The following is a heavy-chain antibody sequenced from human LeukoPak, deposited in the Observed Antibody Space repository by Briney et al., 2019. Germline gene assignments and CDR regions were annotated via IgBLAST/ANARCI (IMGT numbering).Heavy chain of an antibody. Sequence: GGSLRLSCAASGFTFSSYNMNWVRQAPGKGLEWVSYTSSSSSTIYYVDSVKGRFTISRDNAKNSLYLQMNSLRAEDTAVYYCARDRSGDDDFWSGYYTPAADYYYYMDVWGKGTTVTVSS. CDR3: ARDRSGDDDFWSGYYTPAADYYYYMDV. D-gene: IGHD3-3*01. J-gene: IGHJ6*03. CDR2: TSSSSSTI. CDR1: GFTFSSYN. V-gene: IGHV3-48*01.